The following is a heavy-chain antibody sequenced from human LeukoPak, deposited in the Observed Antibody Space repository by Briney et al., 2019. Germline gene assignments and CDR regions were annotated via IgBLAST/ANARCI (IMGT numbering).Heavy chain of an antibody. CDR1: ADSLSSGGHY. CDR2: IHHSGRS. CDR3: ATGVDERGYSFDY. D-gene: IGHD5-18*01. J-gene: IGHJ4*02. Sequence: PSQTLSLTCTVSADSLSSGGHYWAWIRQFPGKGLESIGFIHHSGRSRHNPSLKDRVAISVDTSRKQFALKLSSVTAADTAVYYCATGVDERGYSFDYWGQGTLVTVSS. V-gene: IGHV4-31*03.